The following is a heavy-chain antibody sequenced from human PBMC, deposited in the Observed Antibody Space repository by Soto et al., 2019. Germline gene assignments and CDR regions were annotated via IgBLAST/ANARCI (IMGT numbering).Heavy chain of an antibody. CDR1: GFTFSSYA. CDR3: AKFLYDFWSGYYTEAACDY. D-gene: IGHD3-3*01. J-gene: IGHJ4*02. CDR2: ISGSGGST. V-gene: IGHV3-23*01. Sequence: GGSLRLSCAASGFTFSSYAMSWVRQASGKGLEWVSAISGSGGSTYYADSVKGRFTISRDNSKNTLYLQMNSLRAEDTAVYYCAKFLYDFWSGYYTEAACDYWGQGTLVTVSS.